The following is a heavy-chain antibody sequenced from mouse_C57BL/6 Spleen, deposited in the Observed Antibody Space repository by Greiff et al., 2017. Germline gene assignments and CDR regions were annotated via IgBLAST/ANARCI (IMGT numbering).Heavy chain of an antibody. CDR3: VRGLPVNYFDY. CDR1: GFPFNTYD. Sequence: EVMLVESGGGLVQPKGSLKLSCAASGFPFNTYDMHWVRQAPGKGLEWVARIRSKSSNYATYYADSVKDRFTISRDDSQSMLYLQMNNLKSDNTAMYYCVRGLPVNYFDYWGPGTTRTVSS. J-gene: IGHJ2*01. D-gene: IGHD2-1*01. CDR2: IRSKSSNYAT. V-gene: IGHV10-3*01.